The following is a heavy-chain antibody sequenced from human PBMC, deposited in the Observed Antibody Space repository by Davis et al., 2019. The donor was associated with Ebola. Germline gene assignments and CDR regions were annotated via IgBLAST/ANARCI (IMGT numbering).Heavy chain of an antibody. D-gene: IGHD4-17*01. V-gene: IGHV3-53*01. CDR3: TRHVSGDFWYFDL. CDR2: IYRDGRT. Sequence: GESLKISCAASGFIVSDNYMSWVRQAPGKGLEWVAVIYRDGRTYHADSVKGRFTISRDNSKNTVFLQMNSLQAEDTAVYYCTRHVSGDFWYFDLWGRGTLVTVSS. CDR1: GFIVSDNY. J-gene: IGHJ2*01.